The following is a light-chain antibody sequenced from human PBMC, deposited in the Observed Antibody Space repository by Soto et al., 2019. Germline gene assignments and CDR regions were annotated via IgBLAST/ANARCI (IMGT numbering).Light chain of an antibody. CDR3: QQYNNWPRT. V-gene: IGKV3-15*01. CDR1: QTVNSN. Sequence: EIVMTQSPATLSVSPGERDTLSCRASQTVNSNLAWYQQKPGQAPRLLIYGPSTRASDIPARFSGSGSGTEFTLAINSLQSEDFSVYYCQQYNNWPRTFGPGTKVDIK. J-gene: IGKJ3*01. CDR2: GPS.